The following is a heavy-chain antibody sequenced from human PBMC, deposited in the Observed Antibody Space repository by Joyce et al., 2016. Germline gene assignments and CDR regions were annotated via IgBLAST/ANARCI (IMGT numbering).Heavy chain of an antibody. CDR1: GFTFDDYT. CDR2: ASWDGGST. Sequence: EVQLVESGGAVAQPGGSLRLSCAASGFTFDDYTMHWVRQVPGKGLEWVSLASWDGGSTYYAYSVKGRFIISRDNSKNSLYLQMNSLRTEDTGLYYCAKDTYYYESRGQGFDYWGQGTLVIVSS. CDR3: AKDTYYYESRGQGFDY. J-gene: IGHJ4*02. V-gene: IGHV3-43*01. D-gene: IGHD3-22*01.